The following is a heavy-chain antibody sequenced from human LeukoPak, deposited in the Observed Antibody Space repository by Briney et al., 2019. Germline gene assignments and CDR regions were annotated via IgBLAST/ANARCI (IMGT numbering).Heavy chain of an antibody. CDR2: IYSSGST. V-gene: IGHV4-59*01. Sequence: SETLSLTCNVSGGSIRGYYWSWIRQSPEKGLEWIGYIYSSGSTNYNPSLKSRVTISVDTSKNQFSLKLSSVTAADTAVYYCARARRWNAAVEGWWFDPWGQGTLVTVSS. CDR1: GGSIRGYY. CDR3: ARARRWNAAVEGWWFDP. J-gene: IGHJ5*02. D-gene: IGHD1-1*01.